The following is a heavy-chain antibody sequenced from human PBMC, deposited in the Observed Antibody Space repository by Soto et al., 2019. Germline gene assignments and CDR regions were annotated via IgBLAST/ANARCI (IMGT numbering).Heavy chain of an antibody. CDR3: AKHSVGRVGATSYFDY. CDR2: ISGSGGST. V-gene: IGHV3-23*01. Sequence: GGSLRLSCAASGFTFSSYAMSWVRQAPGKGLEWVSAISGSGGSTYYADSVKGRFTISRDNSKNTLYLQMNSLRAEDTAVYYCAKHSVGRVGATSYFDYWGQGTLVTVSS. J-gene: IGHJ4*02. CDR1: GFTFSSYA. D-gene: IGHD1-26*01.